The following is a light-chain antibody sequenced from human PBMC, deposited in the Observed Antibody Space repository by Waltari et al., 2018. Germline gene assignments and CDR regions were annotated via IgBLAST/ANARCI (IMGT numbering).Light chain of an antibody. CDR2: DVS. Sequence: QSALTQPASLSGSPGQSHTIPCTGINSDVGVYSFVSWYQQHPGKAPELVIYDVSNRPSGVSNRFSGPNAGATASLTISGLQAEDDADYFCSSYTSSSVVFGGGTKLTVL. V-gene: IGLV2-14*03. CDR3: SSYTSSSVV. CDR1: NSDVGVYSF. J-gene: IGLJ2*01.